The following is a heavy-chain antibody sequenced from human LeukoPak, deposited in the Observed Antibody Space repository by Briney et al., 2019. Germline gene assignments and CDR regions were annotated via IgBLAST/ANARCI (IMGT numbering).Heavy chain of an antibody. CDR1: GFIFSNFW. CDR3: TRVRSDTGRDACPEY. CDR2: IKKDGSEK. V-gene: IGHV3-7*03. D-gene: IGHD2-8*02. Sequence: GGSLRLSCVASGFIFSNFWMSWVRQAPGKGLEWVANIKKDGSEKHYVDSVKGRFTISRDSAKSSLYLQMSSLRAEDTAVYYCTRVRSDTGRDACPEYWGQGTLVTVSS. J-gene: IGHJ4*02.